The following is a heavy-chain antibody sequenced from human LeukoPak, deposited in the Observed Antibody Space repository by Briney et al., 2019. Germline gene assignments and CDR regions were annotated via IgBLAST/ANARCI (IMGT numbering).Heavy chain of an antibody. D-gene: IGHD7-27*01. J-gene: IGHJ5*02. CDR2: INHSGST. CDR3: ARELGYHNWFDP. V-gene: IGHV4-34*01. Sequence: SETLSLTCAVYGGSFSGYYWSWIRQPPGKGLEWIGEINHSGSTNYNPSLKSRVTISVDTSKNQFSLKLSSVTAADTAVYYCARELGYHNWFDPWGQGTLVTVSS. CDR1: GGSFSGYY.